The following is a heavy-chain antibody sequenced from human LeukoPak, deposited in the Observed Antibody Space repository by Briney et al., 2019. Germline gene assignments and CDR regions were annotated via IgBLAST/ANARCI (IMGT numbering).Heavy chain of an antibody. V-gene: IGHV3-13*04. D-gene: IGHD4-17*01. Sequence: PGGSLRLSCAASGFTFSAYDMHWVRQATGRGLEWVSAISTAGDTYYPGSVKGRFTISRENARNSLSLQMNSLRAGDTGVYFCARSYGDFSPLDYWGQGTLVTVSS. CDR1: GFTFSAYD. CDR3: ARSYGDFSPLDY. CDR2: ISTAGDT. J-gene: IGHJ4*02.